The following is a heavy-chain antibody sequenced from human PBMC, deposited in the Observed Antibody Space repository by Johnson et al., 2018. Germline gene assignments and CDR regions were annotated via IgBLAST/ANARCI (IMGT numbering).Heavy chain of an antibody. Sequence: HWVRQAPGKGLVWVSRINSDGSSTSYADSVKGRFTISRDNAKNTLYLQMNSLRDEDTAVYYCASGYYDSSGYYNYYYGMDVWGQGTTVTVSS. CDR3: ASGYYDSSGYYNYYYGMDV. J-gene: IGHJ6*02. CDR2: INSDGSST. V-gene: IGHV3-74*01. D-gene: IGHD3-22*01.